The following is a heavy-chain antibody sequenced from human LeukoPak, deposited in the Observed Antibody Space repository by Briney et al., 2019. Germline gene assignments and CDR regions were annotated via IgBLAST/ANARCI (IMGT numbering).Heavy chain of an antibody. D-gene: IGHD6-19*01. CDR2: IWYDGSNK. CDR1: GFTFSSYG. V-gene: IGHV3-33*01. J-gene: IGHJ4*02. Sequence: GGSLRLSCAASGFTFSSYGMHWVRQAPSKGLEWVAVIWYDGSNKYYADSVKGRFTISRDNSKSTLYLQMNSLRAEDTAVYYCARDPSGIAVALGWWGQGTLVTVSS. CDR3: ARDPSGIAVALGW.